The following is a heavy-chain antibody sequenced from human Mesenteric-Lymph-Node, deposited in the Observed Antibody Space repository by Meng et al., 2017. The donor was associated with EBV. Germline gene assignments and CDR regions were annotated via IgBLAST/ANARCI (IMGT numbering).Heavy chain of an antibody. J-gene: IGHJ4*02. D-gene: IGHD1-26*01. CDR1: GGSFSNHY. V-gene: IGHV4-34*01. Sequence: VQLKQWGAGLLKPSETLSLTCAFDGGSFSNHYWSWIRQPPGKGLEWIGEINHSGSTSYNPSLKSRVTISVDTAKNQFSLKMSSVTAADTAVYYCARLIVGSLSTFDYWGQGALVTVSS. CDR2: INHSGST. CDR3: ARLIVGSLSTFDY.